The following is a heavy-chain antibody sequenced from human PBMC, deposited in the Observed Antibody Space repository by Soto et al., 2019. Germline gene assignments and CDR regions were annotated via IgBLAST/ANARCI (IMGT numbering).Heavy chain of an antibody. J-gene: IGHJ3*02. CDR3: ARDLSGTAYDALDI. CDR1: GYTFTGYY. V-gene: IGHV1-2*02. D-gene: IGHD5-12*01. CDR2: INPNSGYT. Sequence: ASVKVSCKASGYTFTGYYIYWVRQAPGQGLEWMGWINPNSGYTNYAQKFQGRVSMTRDMSITTAYMELSSLRSDDTAFYYCARDLSGTAYDALDIWGQGTVVTVSS.